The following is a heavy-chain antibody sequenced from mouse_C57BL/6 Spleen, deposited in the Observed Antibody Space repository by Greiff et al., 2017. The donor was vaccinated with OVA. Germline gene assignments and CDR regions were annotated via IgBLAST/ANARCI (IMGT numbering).Heavy chain of an antibody. V-gene: IGHV1-64*01. CDR3: ARLLTGTRGYFDV. Sequence: VQLQQPGAELVKPGASVKLSCKASGYTFTSYWMHWVKQRPGQGLEWIGMIHPNSGSTNYNEKFKSKATLTVDKSSSTAYMQLSSLTSEDSAVYYCARLLTGTRGYFDVWGTGTTVTVSS. D-gene: IGHD4-1*01. J-gene: IGHJ1*03. CDR1: GYTFTSYW. CDR2: IHPNSGST.